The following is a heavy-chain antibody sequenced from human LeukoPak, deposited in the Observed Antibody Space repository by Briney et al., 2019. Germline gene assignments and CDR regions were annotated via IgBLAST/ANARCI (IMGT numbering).Heavy chain of an antibody. CDR3: AELGYYYGSGSYPESDY. D-gene: IGHD3-10*01. CDR2: IRYDGSNK. CDR1: GFTFSSYG. V-gene: IGHV3-30*02. Sequence: GGSLRLSCAASGFTFSSYGMHWVRQAPGKGLEWVAFIRYDGSNKYYVDSVKGRFTISRDNSKNTLYLQMNSLRAEDTAVYYCAELGYYYGSGSYPESDYWGQGTLVTVSS. J-gene: IGHJ4*02.